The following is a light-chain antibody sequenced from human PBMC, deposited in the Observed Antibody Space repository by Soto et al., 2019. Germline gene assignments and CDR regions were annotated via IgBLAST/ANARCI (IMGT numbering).Light chain of an antibody. CDR2: GAS. Sequence: EILLSKSSATLSLSPGGRATLSCRAAQSVGTRLAWYQHKTGQATRLIISGASSRANGIPDRFTGSVSETSFTLTISRLEPEDFAPYYCQHYQSGHPITFGQGTRLEI. V-gene: IGKV3-20*01. J-gene: IGKJ5*01. CDR1: QSVGTR. CDR3: QHYQSGHPIT.